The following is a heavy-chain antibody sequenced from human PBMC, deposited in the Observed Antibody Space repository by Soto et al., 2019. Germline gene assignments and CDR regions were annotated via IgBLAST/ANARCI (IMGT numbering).Heavy chain of an antibody. CDR2: VNPSGGHT. CDR1: GDTFTDYY. Sequence: QVQLMQSGAEVKKPGASVKVSCKASGDTFTDYYIHWVRQAPGQGLEWMGTVNPSGGHTTYAQHFLGRVTMTRDTSNSTLYMELTGLTSDDTAIYYCARGGHVVVVPAALDYWGQGTLVTVSS. V-gene: IGHV1-46*01. J-gene: IGHJ4*02. D-gene: IGHD2-21*02. CDR3: ARGGHVVVVPAALDY.